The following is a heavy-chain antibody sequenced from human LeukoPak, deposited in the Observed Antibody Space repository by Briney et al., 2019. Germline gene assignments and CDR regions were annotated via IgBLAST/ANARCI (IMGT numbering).Heavy chain of an antibody. Sequence: PGGSLRLSCAASGFTVSSNYMSWVRQAPGKGLEWVSVIYSGGSTYYADSVKGRFTISRDNAKNSLYLQMNSLRAEDTAVYYCARASKGRSSSWYTSDYWGQGTLVTVSS. V-gene: IGHV3-66*01. J-gene: IGHJ4*02. CDR1: GFTVSSNY. CDR3: ARASKGRSSSWYTSDY. D-gene: IGHD6-13*01. CDR2: IYSGGST.